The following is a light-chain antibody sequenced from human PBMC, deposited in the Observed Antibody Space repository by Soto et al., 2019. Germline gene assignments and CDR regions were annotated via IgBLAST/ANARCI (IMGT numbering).Light chain of an antibody. CDR2: EVS. Sequence: QSVLTQPASVSGSPGQSITISCTGTSSDVGGYNYVSWYQQHPGKAPKLIIYEVSNRPSGVSNRFSGSKSRNTASLTISGPQAEDEADYYCNSYTSKSTGVFGTGTKLTVL. CDR1: SSDVGGYNY. CDR3: NSYTSKSTGV. V-gene: IGLV2-14*01. J-gene: IGLJ1*01.